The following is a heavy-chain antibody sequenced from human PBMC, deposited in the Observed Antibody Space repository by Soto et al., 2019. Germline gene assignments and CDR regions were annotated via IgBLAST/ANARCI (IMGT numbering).Heavy chain of an antibody. D-gene: IGHD6-19*01. CDR1: GFSFSSYA. Sequence: QVRLVESGGGVVQPGRSLRLSCTASGFSFSSYAMYWFRQPPGKGLEWVALISHDGINKHYADSLKGRVTVSRDNSNHSLDLQLNSLRGEDTAMYYCARDMYSSDYFVKGFEPWGQGTLVTVSS. CDR2: ISHDGINK. CDR3: ARDMYSSDYFVKGFEP. J-gene: IGHJ5*02. V-gene: IGHV3-30-3*01.